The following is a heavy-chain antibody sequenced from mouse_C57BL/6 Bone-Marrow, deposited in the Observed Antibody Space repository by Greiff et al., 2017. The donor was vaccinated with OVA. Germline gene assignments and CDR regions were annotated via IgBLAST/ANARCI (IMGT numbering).Heavy chain of an antibody. V-gene: IGHV1-42*01. D-gene: IGHD1-1*01. CDR2: INPSTGGT. Sequence: EVQLQQSGPELVKPGASVKISCKASGYSFTGYYMNWVKQSPEKSLEWIGEINPSTGGTTYNQKFKAKATLTVDKSSSTAYMQLKSLTSEDSAVYYCSRFTTVVATVDYWGQGASVTVSS. CDR1: GYSFTGYY. CDR3: SRFTTVVATVDY. J-gene: IGHJ4*01.